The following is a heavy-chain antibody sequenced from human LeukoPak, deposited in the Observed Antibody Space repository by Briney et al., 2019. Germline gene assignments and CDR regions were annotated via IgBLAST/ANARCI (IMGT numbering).Heavy chain of an antibody. CDR3: ARQLWCGETDY. CDR2: INPNSGDT. J-gene: IGHJ4*02. CDR1: GYNFTGYY. Sequence: WASVKVSCKASGYNFTGYYMHWVRQAPGQGLEWMGWINPNSGDTNYAPKFQGRVSMTRDTSISTTCMELSRLRPDDTAVYYCARQLWCGETDYWGQGTLVTVSS. V-gene: IGHV1-2*02. D-gene: IGHD3-10*01.